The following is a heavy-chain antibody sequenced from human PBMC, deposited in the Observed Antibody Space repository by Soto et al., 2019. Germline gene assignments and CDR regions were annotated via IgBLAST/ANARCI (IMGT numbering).Heavy chain of an antibody. D-gene: IGHD3-3*01. J-gene: IGHJ5*02. CDR1: GYSFTSYW. CDR3: ARRATYYDFWSGYYSNNWFDP. Sequence: GESLKISCKGSGYSFTSYWISWVRQMPGKGLEWMGRIDPSDSYTNYSPSFQGHVTISADKSISTAYLQRSSLKASDTAMYYCARRATYYDFWSGYYSNNWFDPWGQGTLVTVSS. CDR2: IDPSDSYT. V-gene: IGHV5-10-1*01.